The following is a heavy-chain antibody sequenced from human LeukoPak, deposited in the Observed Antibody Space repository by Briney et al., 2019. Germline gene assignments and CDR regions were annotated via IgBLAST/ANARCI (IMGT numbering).Heavy chain of an antibody. D-gene: IGHD3-3*01. Sequence: GGSLRLSCAAPGFTFSSYAMNWVGQAPGKGLEWVPVLSYDGRNKYYADSVKGRFTISRDNSKNTLYLQMNSLRAEDTAVYYCARAPSESYYDFWSGYLPPNLDYWGQGTLVTVSS. CDR1: GFTFSSYA. J-gene: IGHJ4*02. CDR2: LSYDGRNK. CDR3: ARAPSESYYDFWSGYLPPNLDY. V-gene: IGHV3-30*04.